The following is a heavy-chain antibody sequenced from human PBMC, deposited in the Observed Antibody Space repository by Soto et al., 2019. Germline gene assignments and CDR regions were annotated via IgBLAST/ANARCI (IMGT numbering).Heavy chain of an antibody. J-gene: IGHJ4*02. CDR1: GFTFSSYS. Sequence: EVQLVESGGGLVKPGGSLRLSCAASGFTFSSYSMNWVRQAPGKGLEWVSSISSSSSYIYYADSVKGRFTISRDNAKNSLYLQMNSLRAEDTAVYYCARDFSGGSDTMVRETYYFDYWGQGTLVTVSS. D-gene: IGHD3-10*01. V-gene: IGHV3-21*01. CDR3: ARDFSGGSDTMVRETYYFDY. CDR2: ISSSSSYI.